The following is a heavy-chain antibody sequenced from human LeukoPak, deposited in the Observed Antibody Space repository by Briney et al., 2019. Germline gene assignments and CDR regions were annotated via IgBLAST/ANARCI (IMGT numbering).Heavy chain of an antibody. CDR2: INPQKTNT. CDR1: GYTFSSYG. V-gene: IGHV1-18*01. Sequence: ASAKVSCKASGYTFSSYGISWVRLARGRGPEYMASINPQKTNTNYAQKFQGRVTVTADTSTNTAYMEVRSLRSDDTAIYYCARRKYGADYNGMDVWGQGATVTVSS. CDR3: ARRKYGADYNGMDV. D-gene: IGHD4/OR15-4a*01. J-gene: IGHJ6*02.